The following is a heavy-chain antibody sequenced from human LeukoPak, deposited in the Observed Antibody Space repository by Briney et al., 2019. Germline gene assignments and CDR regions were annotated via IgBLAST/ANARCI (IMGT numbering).Heavy chain of an antibody. CDR2: INAGNGNT. CDR3: VRDLGPYYFDY. CDR1: GYTFTSYA. Sequence: ASVKVSCKASGYTFTSYAMHWVRQAPGQRLEWMGWINAGNGNTKYSQKFQGRVTITRDTSASTAYMELSSLRSEDTAVYYCVRDLGPYYFDYWGQGTLVTVSS. J-gene: IGHJ4*02. V-gene: IGHV1-3*01.